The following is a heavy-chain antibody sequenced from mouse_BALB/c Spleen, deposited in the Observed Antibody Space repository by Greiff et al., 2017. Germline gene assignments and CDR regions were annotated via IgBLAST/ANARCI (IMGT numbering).Heavy chain of an antibody. CDR1: GYSITSGSS. J-gene: IGHJ4*01. CDR2: IHYSGST. Sequence: EVQLQQSGPDLVKPSQSLSLTCTVTGYSITSGSSWYWIRQFPGNKLEWMGYIHYSGSTNYNPSLKSRISITRDTSKNQFFLQLNSVTTEDTATYYCARRDRYGYYAMDYWGQGTSVTVSS. CDR3: ARRDRYGYYAMDY. D-gene: IGHD2-14*01. V-gene: IGHV3-1*02.